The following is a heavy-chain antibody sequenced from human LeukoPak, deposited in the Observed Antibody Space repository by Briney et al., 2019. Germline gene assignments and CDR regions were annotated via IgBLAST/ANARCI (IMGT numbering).Heavy chain of an antibody. D-gene: IGHD3-3*01. CDR2: IIPIFGTA. V-gene: IGHV1-69*01. J-gene: IGHJ2*01. CDR3: ARGSQYYDFWSGPMGWYFDL. Sequence: SVTVSCTASGGTFSSYAISWVRQAPGQGLEWMGGIIPIFGTANYAQKFQGRVTITADESTSTAYMELSSLRSEDTAVYYCARGSQYYDFWSGPMGWYFDLWGRGTLVTVSS. CDR1: GGTFSSYA.